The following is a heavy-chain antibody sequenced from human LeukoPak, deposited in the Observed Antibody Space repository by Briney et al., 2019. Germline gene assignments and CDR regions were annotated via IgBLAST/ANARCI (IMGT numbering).Heavy chain of an antibody. J-gene: IGHJ5*02. CDR1: GYTFTSYG. Sequence: ASVKVSCKASGYTFTSYGISWVRQAPGQGLEWMRWISAYNGNTNYAQKLQGRVTMTTDTSTSTAYMELRSLRSDDTAVYYCARGGYDFWSALLGWFDPWGQGTLVTVSS. CDR2: ISAYNGNT. CDR3: ARGGYDFWSALLGWFDP. D-gene: IGHD3-3*01. V-gene: IGHV1-18*01.